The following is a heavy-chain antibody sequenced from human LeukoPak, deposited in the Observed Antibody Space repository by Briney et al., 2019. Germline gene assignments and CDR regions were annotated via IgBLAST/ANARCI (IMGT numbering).Heavy chain of an antibody. CDR3: ARQPAATAAFDI. J-gene: IGHJ3*02. V-gene: IGHV4-59*08. D-gene: IGHD5-18*01. CDR1: GGSINSYY. CDR2: IYYTGGET. Sequence: PSETLSLTCTVSGGSINSYYWSWIRQPPGKGLEWIGYIYYTGGETNYNPSLKSRLTISVDTSKDQFSLMMTSVTAADTAIYYCARQPAATAAFDIWGQGTMVTVSS.